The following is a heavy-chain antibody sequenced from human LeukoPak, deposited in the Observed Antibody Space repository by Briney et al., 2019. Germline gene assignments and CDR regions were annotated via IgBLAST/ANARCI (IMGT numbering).Heavy chain of an antibody. CDR2: IIPIFGTA. Sequence: WASVKVSCKASGGTFSSYAISWVRQAPGQGLEWMGGIIPIFGTANYAQKFQGRVTITADESMSTAYMELSSLRSEDTAVYYCARDLIVGAINNYYYYGMDVWGQGTTVTVSS. CDR1: GGTFSSYA. D-gene: IGHD1-26*01. CDR3: ARDLIVGAINNYYYYGMDV. J-gene: IGHJ6*02. V-gene: IGHV1-69*13.